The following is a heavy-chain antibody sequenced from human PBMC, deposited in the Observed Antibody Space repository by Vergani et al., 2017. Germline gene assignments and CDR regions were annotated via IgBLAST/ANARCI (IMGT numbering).Heavy chain of an antibody. CDR2: IIPILGIA. CDR1: GGTFSSYA. V-gene: IGHV1-69*09. D-gene: IGHD3-22*01. Sequence: QVQLVQSGAEVKKPGSSVKVSCKASGGTFSSYAISWVRQAPGQGLEWMGRIIPILGIANYAQKFQGRVTITADKSTSTAYMELSSLRSEDTAVYYCARGFYDSSGYSIGWFDPWGQGTLVTVSS. J-gene: IGHJ5*02. CDR3: ARGFYDSSGYSIGWFDP.